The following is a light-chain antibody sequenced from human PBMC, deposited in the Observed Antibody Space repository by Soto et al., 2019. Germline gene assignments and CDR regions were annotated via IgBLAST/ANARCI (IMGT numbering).Light chain of an antibody. CDR2: DTS. CDR3: QQRTSWPYT. V-gene: IGKV3-11*01. CDR1: QSVGSS. Sequence: EVVLTQSPATLSLSPGERATLSCRASQSVGSSLTWYQQKPGQAPRLLIYDTSNRATAIPARFSGSGSGTDFSLTISSLEPEDFAVYYCQQRTSWPYTFGPGTKLEI. J-gene: IGKJ2*01.